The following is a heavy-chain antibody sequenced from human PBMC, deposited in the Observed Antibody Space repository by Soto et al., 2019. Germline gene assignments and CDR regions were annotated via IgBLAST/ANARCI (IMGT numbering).Heavy chain of an antibody. Sequence: EVHLLESGGALAQPGGSLRLSCIASGFTFSNYAMSWVRQSPGKELEWVSTINGGGDRTYYADSVKGRFTVSRDNSNTLLSLQITSLNAEDTALYYCANAHCDRHNTGFPWDYWGLGTLVTVTS. CDR2: INGGGDRT. D-gene: IGHD2-8*02. CDR1: GFTFSNYA. J-gene: IGHJ4*02. CDR3: ANAHCDRHNTGFPWDY. V-gene: IGHV3-23*01.